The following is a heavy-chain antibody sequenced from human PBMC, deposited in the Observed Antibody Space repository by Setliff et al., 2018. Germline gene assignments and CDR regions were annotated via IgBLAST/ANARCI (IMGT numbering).Heavy chain of an antibody. D-gene: IGHD6-13*01. CDR3: ARPRYSSTWYEVGAFDI. V-gene: IGHV5-51*01. Sequence: GESLKISCKASGYSFTSYSIGWVRQMPGKGLEWMGIIYAGDSATRYSPSFQGQVTISADKSISTAYPQWSSLKASDTAMYYCARPRYSSTWYEVGAFDIWGQGTMVTVSS. CDR1: GYSFTSYS. CDR2: IYAGDSAT. J-gene: IGHJ3*02.